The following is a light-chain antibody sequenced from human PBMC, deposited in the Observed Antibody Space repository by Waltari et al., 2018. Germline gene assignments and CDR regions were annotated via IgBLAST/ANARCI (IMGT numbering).Light chain of an antibody. CDR2: GNN. J-gene: IGLJ2*01. V-gene: IGLV1-40*01. Sequence: QSALTQPPSVSGAPGQRITISCTGTSSNIGAGYDVHWYLQLPGTAPKLLILGNNNRPSGVPDRFSASKSDTSASLAITGLQAEDEADYYCQSYDSSLSGVILGGGTKLTVL. CDR1: SSNIGAGYD. CDR3: QSYDSSLSGVI.